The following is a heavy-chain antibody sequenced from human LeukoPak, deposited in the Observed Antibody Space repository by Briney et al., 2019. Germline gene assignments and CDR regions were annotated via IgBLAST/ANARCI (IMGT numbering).Heavy chain of an antibody. CDR2: ISGSGGST. J-gene: IGHJ4*02. CDR3: AKGFGYSYGYGLDY. V-gene: IGHV3-23*01. Sequence: GGSLRLSCAASGFTFSSYAMSWVRQAPGKGLEWVSAISGSGGSTYYADSVKGRFTISRDNSKNTLYLQMNSLRAEDTAVYYCAKGFGYSYGYGLDYWGQGTLVTVSS. CDR1: GFTFSSYA. D-gene: IGHD5-18*01.